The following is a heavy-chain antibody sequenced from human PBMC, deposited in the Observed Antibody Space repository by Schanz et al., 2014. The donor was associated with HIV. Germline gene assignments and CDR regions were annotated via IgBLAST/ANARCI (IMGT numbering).Heavy chain of an antibody. Sequence: QEQLVESGGGVVQPGKSLRLSCAASGFTFRNFGMHWVRQAPGKGLEWVAVIWYDGTNIDYADSVKGRFTISRDNSMNTLYLQMNSLRAEDTAVYYCAKFLRKYDYYGMDVWGQGTTVTVS. CDR1: GFTFRNFG. J-gene: IGHJ6*02. CDR3: AKFLRKYDYYGMDV. CDR2: IWYDGTNI. V-gene: IGHV3-33*06.